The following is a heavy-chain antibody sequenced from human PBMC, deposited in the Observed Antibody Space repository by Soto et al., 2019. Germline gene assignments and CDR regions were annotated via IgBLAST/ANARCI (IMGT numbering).Heavy chain of an antibody. CDR3: ARGSPNYGSATAYGMDV. J-gene: IGHJ6*01. CDR2: ITPIFGTA. V-gene: IGHV1-69*13. D-gene: IGHD3-10*01. CDR1: GGTFSSYA. Sequence: VASVKSSCKASGGTFSSYAISWVQQAPGQGLERMGGITPIFGTATYAQTLQGRVTITGDESTSRGYMELSSLRYENTDVNYCARGSPNYGSATAYGMDVWGKGSTVTVSS.